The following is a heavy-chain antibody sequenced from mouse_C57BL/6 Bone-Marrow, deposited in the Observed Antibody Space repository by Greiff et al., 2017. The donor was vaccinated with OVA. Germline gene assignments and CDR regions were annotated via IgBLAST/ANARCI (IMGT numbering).Heavy chain of an antibody. J-gene: IGHJ3*01. V-gene: IGHV1-69*01. CDR2: IDPSDSYT. CDR3: ARKKYYGSSSAWFAY. Sequence: QVQLQQPGAELVMPGASVKLSCKASGYTFTSYWMHWVKQRPGQGLEWIGEIDPSDSYTNYNQKFKGKSTLTVDKSSSTAYMQLSSLTSEDSAVYCCARKKYYGSSSAWFAYWGQGTLVTVSA. CDR1: GYTFTSYW. D-gene: IGHD1-1*01.